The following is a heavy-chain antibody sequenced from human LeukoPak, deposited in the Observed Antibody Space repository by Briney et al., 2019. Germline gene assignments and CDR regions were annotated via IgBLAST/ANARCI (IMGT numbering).Heavy chain of an antibody. CDR2: INHSGST. CDR3: ARGGWWYYDSSGYYYYRY. J-gene: IGHJ4*02. Sequence: SQTLSLTCAVSGGSISSGGYYWSWIRQPPGKGLEWIGEINHSGSTNYNPSLKSRVTISVDTSKNQFSLKLSSVTAADTAVYYCARGGWWYYDSSGYYYYRYWGQGTLVTVSS. CDR1: GGSISSGGYY. D-gene: IGHD3-22*01. V-gene: IGHV4-30-2*01.